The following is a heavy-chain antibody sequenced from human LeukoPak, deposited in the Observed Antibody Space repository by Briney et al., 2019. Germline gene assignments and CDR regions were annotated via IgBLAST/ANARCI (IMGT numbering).Heavy chain of an antibody. V-gene: IGHV3-23*01. CDR2: ISGSGGST. D-gene: IGHD1-26*01. CDR3: AKASGSYRYFDY. Sequence: GGSLRLSCAASGFTFSSYAMSWVRQAPGKGLGWVSAISGSGGSTYYADSVKGRFTISRDNSKNTLYLQMNSLRAEDTAVYYCAKASGSYRYFDYWGQGTLVTVSS. CDR1: GFTFSSYA. J-gene: IGHJ4*02.